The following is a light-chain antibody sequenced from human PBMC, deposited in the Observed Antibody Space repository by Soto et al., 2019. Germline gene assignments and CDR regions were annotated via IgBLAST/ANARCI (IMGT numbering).Light chain of an antibody. CDR1: QGIRYD. V-gene: IGKV1-6*01. CDR3: LQDYSYPWT. CDR2: ASS. J-gene: IGKJ1*01. Sequence: AIQMTQSPSSLSASVGDRVTITCRASQGIRYDLGWYQQKPGKAPKLLIYASSSLQSGVPSRFSGSGSGTHFTLTISSLQPEDFATYSCLQDYSYPWTFGPGTKVEIK.